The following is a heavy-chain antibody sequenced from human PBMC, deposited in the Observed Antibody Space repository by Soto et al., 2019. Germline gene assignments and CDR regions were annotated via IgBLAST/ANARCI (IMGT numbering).Heavy chain of an antibody. V-gene: IGHV4-59*08. CDR1: GGSISSYY. D-gene: IGHD6-13*01. CDR2: IYYSGST. Sequence: PSETLSLTCTVSGGSISSYYWSLLRQPPGKGLEWIGYIYYSGSTNYNPSLKSRVTISVDTSKNQFSLKLSSVTAADTAVYYCARTLAAAGFDPWGQGTLVTVSS. CDR3: ARTLAAAGFDP. J-gene: IGHJ5*02.